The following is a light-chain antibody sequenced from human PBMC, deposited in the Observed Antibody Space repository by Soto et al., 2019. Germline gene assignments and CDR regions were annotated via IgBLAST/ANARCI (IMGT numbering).Light chain of an antibody. V-gene: IGKV1-9*01. CDR3: QQVNSYLIT. CDR1: QGIRSY. CDR2: AAS. J-gene: IGKJ5*01. Sequence: DIRMTQSPCTLSASVGDRVTITCRASQGIRSYLSWYQQKPGKAPELLIYAASTLQTGVPSRFSGSGSGTDFTLTISSLQPEDFATYYCQQVNSYLITFGQGTRLEIK.